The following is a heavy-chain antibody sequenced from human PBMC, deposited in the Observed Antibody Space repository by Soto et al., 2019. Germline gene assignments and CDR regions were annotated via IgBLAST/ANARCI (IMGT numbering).Heavy chain of an antibody. J-gene: IGHJ6*02. CDR1: GGSFSSYC. D-gene: IGHD3-10*01. CDR2: IYYSGST. CDR3: ARQGFGPLHGLVDV. Sequence: SETLSLTCAVNGGSGGSFSSYCWSWIRQPPGKGLEWIGYIYYSGSTNYNPSLKSRVTISVDTSKNQFSLKLSSVTAADTAVYYCARQGFGPLHGLVDVWGQGTTVTVSS. V-gene: IGHV4-59*01.